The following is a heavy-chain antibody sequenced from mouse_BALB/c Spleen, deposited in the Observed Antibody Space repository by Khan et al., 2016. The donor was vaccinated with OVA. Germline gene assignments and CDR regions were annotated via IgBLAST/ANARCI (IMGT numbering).Heavy chain of an antibody. CDR1: VYTFTTYC. V-gene: IGHV1-7*01. Sequence: LKQSGAELAKPGASVKMSCKASVYTFTTYCMHWVKQRPVQGLEWIGYINPSTDYTEYNQKFKDKASLTADKSSSTAYMQLTSLTSEDSALYYCVNHGSSSAWFTYWGQGTLVTVSA. CDR2: INPSTDYT. CDR3: VNHGSSSAWFTY. D-gene: IGHD1-1*01. J-gene: IGHJ3*01.